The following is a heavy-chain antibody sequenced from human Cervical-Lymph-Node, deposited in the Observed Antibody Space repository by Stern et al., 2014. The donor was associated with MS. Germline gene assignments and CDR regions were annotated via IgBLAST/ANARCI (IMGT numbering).Heavy chain of an antibody. Sequence: QVQLMQSGAEVKKPGASVKVSCKTSGYTFPSYGLSWVRQAPGQGLEWMGWISPHNGNTHYAPTLQGRVTMTIDTSTTTAYMELRSLRSDDTAVYYCVRKGYASGWYGYFDYWGQGTLVTVSS. CDR1: GYTFPSYG. CDR3: VRKGYASGWYGYFDY. J-gene: IGHJ4*02. V-gene: IGHV1-18*01. CDR2: ISPHNGNT. D-gene: IGHD6-19*01.